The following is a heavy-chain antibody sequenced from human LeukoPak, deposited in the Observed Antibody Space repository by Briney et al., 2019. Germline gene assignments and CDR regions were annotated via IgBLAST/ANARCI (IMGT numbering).Heavy chain of an antibody. CDR2: IKEDGSAQ. J-gene: IGHJ4*02. CDR3: ARDLGWFHFGS. CDR1: GFTFRNNW. Sequence: GGSPRLSCAASGFTFRNNWMTWVRQAPGKGLEWVAHIKEDGSAQNYIDSVKGRFTISRDNAKNSLFLQMNSVRAEDTAIYYCARDLGWFHFGSWGQGTLVTVSS. V-gene: IGHV3-7*01. D-gene: IGHD2-15*01.